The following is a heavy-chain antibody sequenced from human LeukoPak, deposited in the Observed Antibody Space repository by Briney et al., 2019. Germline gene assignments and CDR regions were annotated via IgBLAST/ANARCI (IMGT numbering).Heavy chain of an antibody. CDR2: ISYDGTNK. CDR3: AKCGQQLVHVWYFDL. D-gene: IGHD6-13*01. V-gene: IGHV3-30*18. Sequence: PGRSLRLSCAASGLTFSNYGMLWVRQAPGKGLEWVAVISYDGTNKYYAVSVKGRFTISRDNSKNTFYLQMNSLRVEDTAVYYCAKCGQQLVHVWYFDLWGRGTQVTVSS. J-gene: IGHJ2*01. CDR1: GLTFSNYG.